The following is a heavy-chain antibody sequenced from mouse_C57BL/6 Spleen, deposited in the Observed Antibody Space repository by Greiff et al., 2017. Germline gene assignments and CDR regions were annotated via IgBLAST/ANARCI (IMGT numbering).Heavy chain of an antibody. CDR1: GYAFSSSW. V-gene: IGHV1-82*01. D-gene: IGHD1-1*01. Sequence: VQLQQSGPELVKPGASVKISCKASGYAFSSSWMNWVKQRPGKGLEWIGRIYPGDGDTNYNGKFKGKATLTADKSSSTAYMQLSSLTSEDSAVYFCASLRSETYWGQGTLVTVSA. CDR3: ASLRSETY. J-gene: IGHJ3*01. CDR2: IYPGDGDT.